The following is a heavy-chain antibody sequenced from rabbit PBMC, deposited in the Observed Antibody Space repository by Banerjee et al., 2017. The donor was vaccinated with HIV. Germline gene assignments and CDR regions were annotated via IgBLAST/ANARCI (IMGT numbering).Heavy chain of an antibody. CDR3: ARDLSSVVGWNFNL. Sequence: QEQLVESGGGLVKPEGSLKLSCTASGFSFSNKAVMCWVRQAPGKGLQWIACINTYTTKAVYATWAIGRFTISRTSSTTVTLRMTSLTAADTATYFCARDLSSVVGWNFNLWGQGTLVTVS. D-gene: IGHD1-1*01. CDR2: INTYTTKA. J-gene: IGHJ4*01. V-gene: IGHV1S45*01. CDR1: GFSFSNKAV.